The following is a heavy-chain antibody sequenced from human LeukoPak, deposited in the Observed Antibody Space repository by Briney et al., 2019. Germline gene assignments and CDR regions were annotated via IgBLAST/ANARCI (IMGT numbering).Heavy chain of an antibody. Sequence: ASVKVSCKASGYTFTSYDINWVRQAPGQGLEWMGIINPSGGSTSYAQKFQGRVTMTRDTSTSTVYMELSSLRSEDTAVYYCARPRHFFAAQLLGYWGQGTLVTVSS. CDR3: ARPRHFFAAQLLGY. CDR2: INPSGGST. D-gene: IGHD1-26*01. CDR1: GYTFTSYD. V-gene: IGHV1-46*01. J-gene: IGHJ4*02.